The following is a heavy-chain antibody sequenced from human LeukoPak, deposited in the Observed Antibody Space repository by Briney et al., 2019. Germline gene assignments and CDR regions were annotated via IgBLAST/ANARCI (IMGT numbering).Heavy chain of an antibody. CDR1: GFTFSSYS. Sequence: GGSLRLSCAASGFTFSSYSMNWVRQAPGKGLEWVSSISSSSSYIYYADSVKGRFTISRDNAKNSLYLQMNSLRAEDTAVCYCARESMYRGYSYGYGDYWGQGTLVTVSS. V-gene: IGHV3-21*01. CDR3: ARESMYRGYSYGYGDY. D-gene: IGHD5-18*01. CDR2: ISSSSSYI. J-gene: IGHJ4*02.